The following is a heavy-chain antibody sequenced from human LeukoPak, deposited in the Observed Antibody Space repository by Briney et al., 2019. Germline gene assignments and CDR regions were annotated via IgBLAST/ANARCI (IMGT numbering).Heavy chain of an antibody. CDR3: ALINDFWSGVRRRFDP. J-gene: IGHJ5*02. CDR2: IVVGSGNT. V-gene: IGHV1-58*01. D-gene: IGHD3-3*01. Sequence: TSVKVSCKASGFTFTSSAVQWVRQARGQRLEWIGWIVVGSGNTNYAQKFQERVTITRDMSTSTAYMELSSLRSEDTAVYYCALINDFWSGVRRRFDPWGQGTLVTVSS. CDR1: GFTFTSSA.